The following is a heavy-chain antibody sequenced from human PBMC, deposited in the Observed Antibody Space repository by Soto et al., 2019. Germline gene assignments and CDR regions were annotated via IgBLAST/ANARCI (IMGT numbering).Heavy chain of an antibody. Sequence: VWTGPGVKKSGASVKVSCKASGYGFMNYGISWVRQAPGQGLEWMGWISTYNGNTDYAQKFQDRVTMTADASINTAYMELRNLRSNDTAVYFCARGWDYTDYYGDFWGQGTLVTVSS. D-gene: IGHD4-17*01. CDR1: GYGFMNYG. J-gene: IGHJ4*02. V-gene: IGHV1-18*01. CDR2: ISTYNGNT. CDR3: ARGWDYTDYYGDF.